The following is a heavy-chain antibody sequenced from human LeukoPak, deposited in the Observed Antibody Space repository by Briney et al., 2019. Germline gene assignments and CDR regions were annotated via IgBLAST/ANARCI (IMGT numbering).Heavy chain of an antibody. CDR2: YPVDSDT. V-gene: IGHV5-51*01. J-gene: IGHJ4*02. CDR3: ARRPLLWFGESELAYFDY. Sequence: YPVDSDTRYSPSFQGQVTISADKSISTAYLQWSSLKASDTAMYYCARRPLLWFGESELAYFDYWGQGTLVTVSS. D-gene: IGHD3-10*01.